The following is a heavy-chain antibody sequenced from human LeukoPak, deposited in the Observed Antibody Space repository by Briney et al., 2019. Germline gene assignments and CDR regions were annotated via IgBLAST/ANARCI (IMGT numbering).Heavy chain of an antibody. CDR2: ISSSSSTI. CDR1: GFTFSSYS. J-gene: IGHJ3*02. Sequence: GGSLRLSCAASGFTFSSYSMNWVRQAPGKGLEWVSYISSSSSTIYHADSVKGRFTISRDNAKNSLYLQMNSLRDEDTAVYYCARDSLFEGIAVAGPDAFDIWGQGTMVTVSS. D-gene: IGHD6-19*01. V-gene: IGHV3-48*02. CDR3: ARDSLFEGIAVAGPDAFDI.